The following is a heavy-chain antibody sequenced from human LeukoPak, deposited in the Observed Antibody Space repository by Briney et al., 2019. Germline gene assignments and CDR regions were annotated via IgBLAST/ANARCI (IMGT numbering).Heavy chain of an antibody. CDR3: ARVVSVGEQWLVSGFDY. J-gene: IGHJ4*02. V-gene: IGHV1-18*01. CDR2: TSAYNGNT. Sequence: GASVKVSCKASGYTFTSYGISWVRQAPGQGLEWMGWTSAYNGNTNYAQKLQGRVTMTTDTSTSTAYMELRSLRSDDTAVYYCARVVSVGEQWLVSGFDYWGQGTLVTVSS. CDR1: GYTFTSYG. D-gene: IGHD6-19*01.